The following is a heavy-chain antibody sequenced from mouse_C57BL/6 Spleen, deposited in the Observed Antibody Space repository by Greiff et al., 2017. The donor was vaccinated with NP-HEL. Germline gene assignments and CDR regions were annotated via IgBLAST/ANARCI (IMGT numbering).Heavy chain of an antibody. V-gene: IGHV1-80*01. Sequence: VQLQESGAELVKPGASVKISCKASGYAFSSYWMNWVKQRPGKGLEWIGQIYPGDGDTNYNGKFKGKATLTADKSSSTAYMQLSSLTSEDSAVYFCARQTSLSWFAYWGQGTLVTVSA. CDR3: ARQTSLSWFAY. J-gene: IGHJ3*01. CDR2: IYPGDGDT. D-gene: IGHD6-2*01. CDR1: GYAFSSYW.